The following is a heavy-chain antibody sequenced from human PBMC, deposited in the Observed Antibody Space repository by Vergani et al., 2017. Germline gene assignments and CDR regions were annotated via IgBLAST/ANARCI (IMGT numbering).Heavy chain of an antibody. D-gene: IGHD2-21*01. CDR2: IHNRGKT. Sequence: VLLQEPGPGLVKPSETLSLKCSVSGASIGSGFYWAWIRQSPGEGLQWLTSIHNRGKTYHNPSLKSRVSVSLDTSKNRFSLNLTSVTATDTAVYYCARSQGDYWYFDLWGPGSLVTVSS. J-gene: IGHJ2*01. CDR1: GASIGSGFY. V-gene: IGHV4-38-2*01. CDR3: ARSQGDYWYFDL.